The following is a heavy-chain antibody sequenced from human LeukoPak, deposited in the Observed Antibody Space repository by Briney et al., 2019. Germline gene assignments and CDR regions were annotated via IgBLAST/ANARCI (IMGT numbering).Heavy chain of an antibody. CDR3: AKDPEDIVVVVAATVDY. V-gene: IGHV3-23*01. Sequence: PGGSLRLSCAASGFTFSSYAMSWVRQAPGKGLEWVSAISGSGGSTYYADSVKGRFTISRDNSKNTLYLQMNSLRAEDTAVYYCAKDPEDIVVVVAATVDYWGQGTLVTVSS. D-gene: IGHD2-15*01. CDR1: GFTFSSYA. CDR2: ISGSGGST. J-gene: IGHJ4*02.